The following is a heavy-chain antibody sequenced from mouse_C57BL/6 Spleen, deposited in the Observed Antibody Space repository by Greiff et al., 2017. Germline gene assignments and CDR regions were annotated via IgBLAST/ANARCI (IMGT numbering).Heavy chain of an antibody. Sequence: DVKLVESGGGLVKPGGSLKLSCAASGFTFSSYAMSWVRQTPEKRLEWVATISDGGSYTYYPDNVKGRFTISRDNAKNNLYLQMSHLKSEDTAMYDCAREDYGSSPFAYWGQGTLVTVSA. J-gene: IGHJ3*01. V-gene: IGHV5-4*01. CDR2: ISDGGSYT. CDR3: AREDYGSSPFAY. D-gene: IGHD1-1*01. CDR1: GFTFSSYA.